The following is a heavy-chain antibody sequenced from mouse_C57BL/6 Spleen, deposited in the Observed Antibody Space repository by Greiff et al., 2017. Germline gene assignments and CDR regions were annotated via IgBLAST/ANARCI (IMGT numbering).Heavy chain of an antibody. D-gene: IGHD1-1*01. J-gene: IGHJ1*03. CDR3: ARLGGKGYFDV. CDR2: IYPGDGDT. CDR1: GYAFSSSW. Sequence: QVQLQQSGPELVKPGASVKISCKASGYAFSSSWMNWVKQRPGKGLECIGRIYPGDGDTNYNGKFKGKATLTADKSSSTAYMQLSSLTSEDSAVYFCARLGGKGYFDVWGTGTTVTVSS. V-gene: IGHV1-82*01.